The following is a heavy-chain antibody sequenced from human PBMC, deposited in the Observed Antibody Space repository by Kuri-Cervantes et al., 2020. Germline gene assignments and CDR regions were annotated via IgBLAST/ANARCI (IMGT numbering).Heavy chain of an antibody. CDR2: MNPNSGNT. Sequence: ASVKVYCKASGYTFTSYDINWVRQATGQGLEWMGWMNPNSGNTGYAQKFQGRVTMTEDTSTDTAYMELSSLRSEDTAVYYCATFISSYYDFPGFDPWGQGTLVTVSS. D-gene: IGHD3-3*01. CDR1: GYTFTSYD. CDR3: ATFISSYYDFPGFDP. V-gene: IGHV1-8*01. J-gene: IGHJ5*02.